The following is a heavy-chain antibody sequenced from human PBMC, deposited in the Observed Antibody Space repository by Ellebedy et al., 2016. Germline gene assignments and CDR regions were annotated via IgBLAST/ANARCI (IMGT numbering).Heavy chain of an antibody. CDR3: ARGIIVGALNYYYYGMDV. CDR2: ISGGGDAT. V-gene: IGHV3-23*01. CDR1: GLSFGNFF. Sequence: GESLKISXVASGLSFGNFFMTWVRQAPGGGLEWVSTISGGGDATVYADSVKGRFTVSRDNSRNTLFLQMNSLRAEDTAVYYCARGIIVGALNYYYYGMDVWGQGTTVTVSS. D-gene: IGHD1-26*01. J-gene: IGHJ6*02.